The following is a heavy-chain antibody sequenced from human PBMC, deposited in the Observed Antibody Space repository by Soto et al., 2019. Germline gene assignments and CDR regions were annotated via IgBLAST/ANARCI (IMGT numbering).Heavy chain of an antibody. J-gene: IGHJ4*02. Sequence: PSVKVSCKASGYTFTSYAMHGVRQAPGQRPEWMGWINGGSGNTKYSQKFQGRVTITRDTSASTAYMELSSLRSEDTAVYYCARGYCSGGSCYTIDYWGQGTLVTVSS. CDR1: GYTFTSYA. CDR3: ARGYCSGGSCYTIDY. V-gene: IGHV1-3*01. D-gene: IGHD2-15*01. CDR2: INGGSGNT.